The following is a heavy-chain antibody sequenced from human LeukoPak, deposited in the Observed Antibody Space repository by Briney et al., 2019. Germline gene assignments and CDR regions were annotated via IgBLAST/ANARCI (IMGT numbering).Heavy chain of an antibody. CDR1: GFTFSGYS. J-gene: IGHJ4*02. Sequence: GGSLRLSCAASGFTFSGYSMNWVRQAPGKGLEWVSSISSSSTYIYYADSVKGRFTISRDNAENSLFLQMNSLRAEDTAVYYCARSYNRYLDYWGQGTLVTVSS. V-gene: IGHV3-21*01. CDR3: ARSYNRYLDY. D-gene: IGHD1-14*01. CDR2: ISSSSTYI.